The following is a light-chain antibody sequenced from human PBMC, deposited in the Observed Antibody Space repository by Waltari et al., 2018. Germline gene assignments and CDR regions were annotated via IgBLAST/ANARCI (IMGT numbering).Light chain of an antibody. J-gene: IGLJ2*01. V-gene: IGLV2-18*02. CDR1: SSDVGSYNR. CDR3: SSYTSSSTLA. CDR2: EVS. Sequence: QSALTQPPSVSGSPGQSVTISCTGTSSDVGSYNRVSWYQQPPGTAPKLMIYEVSTRPSGVRDRFAGSKSGNTASLTITGVQSEDEADYYCSSYTSSSTLAFGGGTKLTVL.